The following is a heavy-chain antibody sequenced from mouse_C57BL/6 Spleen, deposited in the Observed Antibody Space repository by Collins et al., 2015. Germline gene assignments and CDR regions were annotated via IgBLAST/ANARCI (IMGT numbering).Heavy chain of an antibody. CDR1: GYTFTSYW. Sequence: QVQLQQPGAELVKPGASVKLSCKASGYTFTSYWMHWVKQRPGQGLEWIGMIHPNSGSTNYNEKFKSKATLTVDKSSSTAYMRLSSLTSEDSAVYYCARDYYGSSYGYFDVWGTGTTVTVSS. D-gene: IGHD1-1*01. CDR3: ARDYYGSSYGYFDV. CDR2: IHPNSGST. J-gene: IGHJ1*03. V-gene: IGHV1-64*01.